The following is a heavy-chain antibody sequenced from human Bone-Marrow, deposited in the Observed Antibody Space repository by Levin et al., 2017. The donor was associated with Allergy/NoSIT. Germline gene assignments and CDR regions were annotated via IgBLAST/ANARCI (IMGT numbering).Heavy chain of an antibody. CDR3: ASSGAGYFDY. Sequence: KASETLSLTCAISGASVSSNSATWNWIRQSPSRGLEWLGRTYYRSKWYNDYAVSVKSRITINPDTSRNQFSLQLNSVTPEDTAVYYCASSGAGYFDYWTQGSLVTVSS. D-gene: IGHD6-19*01. V-gene: IGHV6-1*01. J-gene: IGHJ4*02. CDR2: TYYRSKWYN. CDR1: GASVSSNSAT.